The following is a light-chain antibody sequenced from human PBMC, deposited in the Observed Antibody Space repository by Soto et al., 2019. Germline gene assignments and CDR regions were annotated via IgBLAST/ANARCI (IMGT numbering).Light chain of an antibody. CDR3: QQYDNWWT. V-gene: IGKV3-15*01. CDR1: QSVSSSH. J-gene: IGKJ1*01. CDR2: GAS. Sequence: EIVLTQSPGTLSLSPGERATLSCRASQSVSSSHLAWYQQKPGQAPRLLIYGASTRATGIPDRFSGSGSGTEFTLTISSLHSEDFGVYYCQQYDNWWTFGQGTKVDIK.